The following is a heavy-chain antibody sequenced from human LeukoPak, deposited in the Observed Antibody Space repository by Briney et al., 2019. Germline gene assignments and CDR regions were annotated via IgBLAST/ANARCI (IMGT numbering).Heavy chain of an antibody. Sequence: PSETLSLNCAVYGGSFSGYYWSWIRQPPGKGLEWIGEINHSGSTNYNPSLKSRVTISVDTSKNQFSLKLSSVTAADTAVYYCATDMVRGANDYWGQGTLVTVSS. D-gene: IGHD3-10*01. J-gene: IGHJ4*02. V-gene: IGHV4-34*01. CDR1: GGSFSGYY. CDR2: INHSGST. CDR3: ATDMVRGANDY.